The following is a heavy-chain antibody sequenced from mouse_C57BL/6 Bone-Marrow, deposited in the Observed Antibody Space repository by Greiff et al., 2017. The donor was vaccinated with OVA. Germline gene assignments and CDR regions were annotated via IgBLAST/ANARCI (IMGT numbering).Heavy chain of an antibody. J-gene: IGHJ2*01. D-gene: IGHD1-1*02. V-gene: IGHV1-85*01. Sequence: QVQLKESGPELVKPGASVKLSCKASGYTFTSYDINWVKQRPGQGLEWIGWIYPRDGSTKYNEKFKGKATLTVDTSSSTAYMELHSLTSEDSAVYFCARRLLWLVSYYFDYWGQGTTLTVSS. CDR2: IYPRDGST. CDR1: GYTFTSYD. CDR3: ARRLLWLVSYYFDY.